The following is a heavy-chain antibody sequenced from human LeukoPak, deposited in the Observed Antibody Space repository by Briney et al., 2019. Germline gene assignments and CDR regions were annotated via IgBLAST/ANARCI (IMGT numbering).Heavy chain of an antibody. D-gene: IGHD3-3*02. CDR2: ITSSSSHM. J-gene: IGHJ4*02. CDR3: ARETFLAPDN. V-gene: IGHV3-21*01. CDR1: GFTFSSYA. Sequence: GGSLRLSCSASGFTFSSYAMNWVRQAPGKGLEWVSFITSSSSHMYYADSVKGRFTISRDNAKNSLYLQMNSLRVEDTAVYYCARETFLAPDNWGQGTLVTVSS.